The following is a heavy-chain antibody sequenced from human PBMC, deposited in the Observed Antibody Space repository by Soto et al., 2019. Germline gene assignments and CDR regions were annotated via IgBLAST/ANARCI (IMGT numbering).Heavy chain of an antibody. CDR1: GFTFKTAW. V-gene: IGHV3-15*01. J-gene: IGHJ4*01. D-gene: IGHD2-15*01. CDR2: VTTGGPT. Sequence: GGSLRLFCVAPGFTFKTAWMAWVRQAPGKGLEWVGHVTTGGPTDYAARVRGECTISRDESKNTAYLPMNGLKAEDTAVYYCATDRPPEGGGEFGHWGQGTPVTVS. CDR3: ATDRPPEGGGEFGH.